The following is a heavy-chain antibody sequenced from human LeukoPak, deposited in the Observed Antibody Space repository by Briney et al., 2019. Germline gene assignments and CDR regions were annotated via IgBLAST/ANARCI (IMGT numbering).Heavy chain of an antibody. Sequence: SETLSLTCTVSGGSISSSSYYWGWIRQPPGKGLEWIGSIYYSGCTYYNPSLKSRVTISVDTSKNQFSLKLSSVTAADTAVYYCAREYYYDSSGSLNLNFDYWGQGTLVTVSS. CDR3: AREYYYDSSGSLNLNFDY. CDR2: IYYSGCT. D-gene: IGHD3-22*01. CDR1: GGSISSSSYY. J-gene: IGHJ4*02. V-gene: IGHV4-39*01.